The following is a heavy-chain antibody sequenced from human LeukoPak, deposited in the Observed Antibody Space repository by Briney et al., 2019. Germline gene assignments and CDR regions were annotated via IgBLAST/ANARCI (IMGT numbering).Heavy chain of an antibody. Sequence: PGGSLRLSCGACGFTFSSCAMHWVRQAPGKGLEWVAVISYDGSNKYYADSVKGRFTISRDNSKNTLYLQMNSLRAEDTAVYYCARVADDYWGQGTLVTVSS. J-gene: IGHJ4*02. V-gene: IGHV3-30-3*01. CDR1: GFTFSSCA. D-gene: IGHD2-15*01. CDR2: ISYDGSNK. CDR3: ARVADDY.